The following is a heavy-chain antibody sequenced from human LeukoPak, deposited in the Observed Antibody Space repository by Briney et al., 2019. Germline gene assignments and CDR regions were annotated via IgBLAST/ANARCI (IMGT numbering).Heavy chain of an antibody. Sequence: PGGSLRLSCAASGFTFSSYGMHWVRQAPGKGLEWVAVISYDGSNKYYADSVKGRFTISRDNSKNTLYLQMNSLRAEDTAVYYCAKDMVMVTYYYYYMDVWGKGTTVTVSS. CDR3: AKDMVMVTYYYYYMDV. D-gene: IGHD5-18*01. CDR2: ISYDGSNK. V-gene: IGHV3-30*18. CDR1: GFTFSSYG. J-gene: IGHJ6*03.